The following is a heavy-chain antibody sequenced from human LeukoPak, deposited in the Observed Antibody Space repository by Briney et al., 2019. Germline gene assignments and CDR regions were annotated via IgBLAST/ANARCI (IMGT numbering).Heavy chain of an antibody. J-gene: IGHJ6*03. V-gene: IGHV1-46*01. CDR3: ARGTRLGELPTPDMGV. CDR2: INPSGGST. D-gene: IGHD3-16*01. CDR1: GYTFTSYY. Sequence: ASVKVSCKASGYTFTSYYMHWVRQAPGQGLEWMGIINPSGGSTSYAQKFQGRVTMTRDTSTSTVYMELSSLRSEDTAVYYCARGTRLGELPTPDMGVWGKGTTVTVSS.